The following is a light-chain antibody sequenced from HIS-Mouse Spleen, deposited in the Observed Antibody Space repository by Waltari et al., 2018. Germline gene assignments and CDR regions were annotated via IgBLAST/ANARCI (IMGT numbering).Light chain of an antibody. CDR3: QQDYNLPPT. V-gene: IGKV3D-7*01. Sequence: EIVMTQSPATLSLSPGERATLSCRASQSVSSSYLSWYQQKPGQAPRLLIYGASTRAPGIPARFSGSGSGTDFTLTISSLQPEDFAVYYCQQDYNLPPTFGQGTRLEIK. CDR1: QSVSSSY. J-gene: IGKJ5*01. CDR2: GAS.